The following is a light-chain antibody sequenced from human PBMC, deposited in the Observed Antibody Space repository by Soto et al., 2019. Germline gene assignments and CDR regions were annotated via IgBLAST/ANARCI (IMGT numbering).Light chain of an antibody. CDR1: QSMSNY. V-gene: IGKV1-39*01. Sequence: DMPMTQSPSSLSASVGVRVTITCRASQSMSNYLNWYQQKPGKAPTLLIYDASSLESGVPSRFRGSRSGTDFNLNISSLQPEDFATYYCQQPDITPYTLGKGTKLQIK. CDR2: DAS. CDR3: QQPDITPYT. J-gene: IGKJ2*01.